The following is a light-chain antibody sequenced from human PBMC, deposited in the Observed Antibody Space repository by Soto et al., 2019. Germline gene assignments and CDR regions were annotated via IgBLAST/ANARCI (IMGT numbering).Light chain of an antibody. CDR3: TSFTSSSTYV. J-gene: IGLJ1*01. Sequence: QSVLTQPASVSESPGQSITISCTGSSSDVGAYNYVSWYQQHPDKAPKLMIYDVNNRPSGVSDRFSGSKYGNTVSLTISGLQAEDEADYYCTSFTSSSTYVFGTGTKVTVL. CDR2: DVN. CDR1: SSDVGAYNY. V-gene: IGLV2-14*01.